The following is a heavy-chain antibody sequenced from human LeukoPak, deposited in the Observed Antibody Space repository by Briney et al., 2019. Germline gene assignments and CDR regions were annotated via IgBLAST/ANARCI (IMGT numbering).Heavy chain of an antibody. CDR1: GFTFSSYS. J-gene: IGHJ3*02. CDR2: ISSSSSTI. CDR3: ASQLGDASDI. Sequence: GGSLRLSCAASGFTFSSYSMNWVRQAPGKGLEWISYISSSSSTIYYADSVKGRFTISRDNGKNSLYLQMNSLRAEDTAVYYCASQLGDASDIWGQGTMVTVSS. V-gene: IGHV3-48*01. D-gene: IGHD6-13*01.